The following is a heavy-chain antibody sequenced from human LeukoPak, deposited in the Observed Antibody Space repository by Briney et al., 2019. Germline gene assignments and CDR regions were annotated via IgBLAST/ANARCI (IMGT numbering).Heavy chain of an antibody. V-gene: IGHV4-39*01. D-gene: IGHD5/OR15-5a*01. Sequence: PSETLSLTCTVSGGSITTSGYYWGWIRQSPGKGLEWIGSIYYSGSTHYNPTLKSRATISGDTSKSQFSLKLSSVTAADTAVYYCARISRLPNWFDPWGQGTLFTVSS. J-gene: IGHJ5*02. CDR2: IYYSGST. CDR3: ARISRLPNWFDP. CDR1: GGSITTSGYY.